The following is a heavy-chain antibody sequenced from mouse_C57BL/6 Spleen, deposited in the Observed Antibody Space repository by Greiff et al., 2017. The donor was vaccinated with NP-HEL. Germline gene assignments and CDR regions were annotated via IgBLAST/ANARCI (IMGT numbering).Heavy chain of an antibody. CDR2: IDPSDSYT. D-gene: IGHD1-1*01. CDR1: GYTFTSYW. Sequence: QVQLQQPGAELVMPGASVKLSCKASGYTFTSYWLHWVKQRPGHGLEWIGAIDPSDSYTNYNQKFKGKSTLTVGKSSSTAYMQRSSLISEDSAVYYCARAGSYYYGSSYVRYFDGWGTGTTVTVSS. J-gene: IGHJ1*03. CDR3: ARAGSYYYGSSYVRYFDG. V-gene: IGHV1-69*01.